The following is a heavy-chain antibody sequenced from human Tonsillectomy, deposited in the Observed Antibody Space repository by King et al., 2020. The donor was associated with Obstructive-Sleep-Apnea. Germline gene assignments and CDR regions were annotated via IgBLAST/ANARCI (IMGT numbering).Heavy chain of an antibody. CDR1: GFTVSSNY. J-gene: IGHJ4*02. Sequence: VQLVESGGGLVQPGGSLRLSCAASGFTVSSNYMSWVRQAPGKGLEWVSVIYSSGSTYYADSVKCRFTLSRDNSNNTLYLQMDTLGAEDTAVYYCARARLTDYAAFVFEYWGQGTLVTASS. CDR3: ARARLTDYAAFVFEY. CDR2: IYSSGST. D-gene: IGHD1-20*01. V-gene: IGHV3-66*01.